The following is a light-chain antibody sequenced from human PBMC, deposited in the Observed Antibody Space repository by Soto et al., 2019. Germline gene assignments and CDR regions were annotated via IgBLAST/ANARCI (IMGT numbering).Light chain of an antibody. Sequence: EIVMMQSPAALSVSTGERVTLSCRASESLSTYLAWYQQKPGQAPRLLIYGASTKATGIPARFSGSGSATDFTLTISSLQSEDFAVYYCQSYNDWPFTFGQGTKVDIK. CDR2: GAS. J-gene: IGKJ2*01. CDR3: QSYNDWPFT. CDR1: ESLSTY. V-gene: IGKV3-15*01.